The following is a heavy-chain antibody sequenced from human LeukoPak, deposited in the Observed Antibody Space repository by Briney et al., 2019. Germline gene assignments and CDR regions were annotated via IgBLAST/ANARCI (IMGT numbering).Heavy chain of an antibody. J-gene: IGHJ6*03. CDR2: ISSSSSTI. CDR3: ARSLHGYMDV. CDR1: GFTFSSYS. D-gene: IGHD5/OR15-5a*01. V-gene: IGHV3-48*01. Sequence: GGSLRLSCAASGFTFSSYSMNWVRQAPGKGLEWVSYISSSSSTIYYADSVKGRFTVSRDNAKNSLYLQMNSLRAEDTAVYYCARSLHGYMDVWGKGTTVTVSS.